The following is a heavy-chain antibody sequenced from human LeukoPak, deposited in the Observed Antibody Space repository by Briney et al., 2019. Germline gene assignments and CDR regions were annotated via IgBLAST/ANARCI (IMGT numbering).Heavy chain of an antibody. V-gene: IGHV3-30-3*01. D-gene: IGHD3-9*01. CDR3: ARDTLRYFDWLLGRGGYYYYGMDV. CDR2: ISYDGSKK. J-gene: IGHJ6*02. CDR1: GFTFSSYA. Sequence: PGRSLRLSCAASGFTFSSYAMHWVRQAPGKGLEWVAVISYDGSKKYYADSVKGRFTISRDNSKNTLYLQMNSLRAEDTAVYYCARDTLRYFDWLLGRGGYYYYGMDVWGQGTTVTVSS.